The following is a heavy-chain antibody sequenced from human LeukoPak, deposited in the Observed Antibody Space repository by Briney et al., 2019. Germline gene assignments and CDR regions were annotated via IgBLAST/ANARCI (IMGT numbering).Heavy chain of an antibody. Sequence: PGGSLRLSCGASGFTFTTYAMSWVRKATGKGLEWVSTITGRGGPTFYADSVKGRFHLSRDNSKNPLYLQMNTLRSEDIAVYHFAKWGARGYNYFDSWGQGIRVTVSS. CDR1: GFTFTTYA. V-gene: IGHV3-23*01. CDR3: AKWGARGYNYFDS. J-gene: IGHJ4*02. D-gene: IGHD3-22*01. CDR2: ITGRGGPT.